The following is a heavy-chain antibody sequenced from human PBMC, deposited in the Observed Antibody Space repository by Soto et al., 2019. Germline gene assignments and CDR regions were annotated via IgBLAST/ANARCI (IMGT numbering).Heavy chain of an antibody. J-gene: IGHJ4*02. CDR1: GFTFSNYW. D-gene: IGHD2-2*01. Sequence: EVQLVESGGALVQPGGSPRLSCAASGFTFSNYWMHWVRQAPGKGLVWVSRINSDGSSTNYADSAKGRFTISRDNTKNTLYLQMNSLRAEDTAVYYCARVETCSSTSCYSVFDYWGQGTLVTVSS. CDR3: ARVETCSSTSCYSVFDY. V-gene: IGHV3-74*01. CDR2: INSDGSST.